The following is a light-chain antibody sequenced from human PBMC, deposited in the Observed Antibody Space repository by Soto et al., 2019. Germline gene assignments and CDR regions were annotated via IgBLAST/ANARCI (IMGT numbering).Light chain of an antibody. J-gene: IGKJ4*01. CDR2: DAS. V-gene: IGKV1D-13*01. CDR3: QQFNNYPLT. CDR1: QGISSA. Sequence: AIQLTQSPSSLSASVGDRVTITCRASQGISSALAWYQKKPGKAPKLLIYDASSWESGVPSRFSGSGSGTDFTLTISSLQPEDFATYYCQQFNNYPLTFGGGTKVEIK.